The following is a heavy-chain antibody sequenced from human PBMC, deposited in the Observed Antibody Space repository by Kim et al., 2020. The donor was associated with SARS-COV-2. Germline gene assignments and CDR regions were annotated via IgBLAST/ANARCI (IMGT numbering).Heavy chain of an antibody. Sequence: DPGKCRFPISRNNSKNTLFLQMNSLGAEDTAVYYCARGGSGWYGRGWFDPWGQGTLVTVSS. V-gene: IGHV3-30*01. D-gene: IGHD6-19*01. J-gene: IGHJ5*02. CDR3: ARGGSGWYGRGWFDP.